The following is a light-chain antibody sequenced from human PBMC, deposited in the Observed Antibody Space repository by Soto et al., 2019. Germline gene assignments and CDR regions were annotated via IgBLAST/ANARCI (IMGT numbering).Light chain of an antibody. CDR1: QTVRSTY. J-gene: IGKJ4*01. CDR2: GAS. V-gene: IGKV3-20*01. Sequence: EIVLTQSPGTLSLSPGDTATLSCRARQTVRSTYLAWYQQKPGQAPRLLIYGASTRATGIPDRFSGSGSGTDFTLTISRLEPEDFAVNNCQQFGTSPPVTFGGGTKVE. CDR3: QQFGTSPPVT.